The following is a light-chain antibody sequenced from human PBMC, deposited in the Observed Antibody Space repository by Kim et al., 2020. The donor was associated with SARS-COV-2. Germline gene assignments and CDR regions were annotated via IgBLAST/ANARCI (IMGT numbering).Light chain of an antibody. J-gene: IGLJ1*01. Sequence: SYELTQPLSLSVSPGQTASITCSGDKVGDKRACWYQQKPGQSPVLIIYRDDKRPSGIPERFSASNSGSTATLTISGTQTMDDADYYCQAWDNGTAVFGTWTKVTVL. CDR2: RDD. CDR3: QAWDNGTAV. CDR1: KVGDKR. V-gene: IGLV3-1*01.